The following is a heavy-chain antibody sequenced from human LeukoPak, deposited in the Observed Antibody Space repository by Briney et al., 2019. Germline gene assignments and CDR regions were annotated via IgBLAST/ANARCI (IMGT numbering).Heavy chain of an antibody. Sequence: AASVKVSCKASGYTFTNYGISWVRQAPGQGLEWMGWISGYNGHTNYAQKFQGRVTMTEDTSTDTAYMELSSLRSEDTAVYYCARVRDWGLLGYWGQGTLVTVSS. CDR2: ISGYNGHT. CDR3: ARVRDWGLLGY. V-gene: IGHV1-18*01. J-gene: IGHJ4*02. CDR1: GYTFTNYG. D-gene: IGHD5-24*01.